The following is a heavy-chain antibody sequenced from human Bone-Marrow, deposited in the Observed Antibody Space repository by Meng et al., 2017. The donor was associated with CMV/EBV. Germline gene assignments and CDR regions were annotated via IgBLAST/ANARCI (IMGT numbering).Heavy chain of an antibody. CDR3: ARETRYCSSTSCHNWFDP. CDR2: INPNSGGT. D-gene: IGHD2-2*02. CDR1: FPGYY. Sequence: FPGYYMHWVRQAPGQGLEWMGWINPNSGGTNYAQKFQGWVTMTRDTSISTAYMELSRLRSDDTAVYYCARETRYCSSTSCHNWFDPWGQGTLVTVSS. J-gene: IGHJ5*02. V-gene: IGHV1-2*04.